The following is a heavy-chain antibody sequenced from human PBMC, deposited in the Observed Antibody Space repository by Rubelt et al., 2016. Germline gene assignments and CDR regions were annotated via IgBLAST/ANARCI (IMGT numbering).Heavy chain of an antibody. CDR1: GFTFTTYW. Sequence: GSLRLSCAASGFTFTTYWMSWVRQAPGKGLEWIGEINHSGSTNYNPSLKSRVSISVDTSKNQFSLKLSSVTAADTAVYYCVEGGWTFYNWGQGTLVTVSS. CDR2: INHSGST. D-gene: IGHD6-19*01. J-gene: IGHJ4*02. V-gene: IGHV4-34*08. CDR3: VEGGWTFYN.